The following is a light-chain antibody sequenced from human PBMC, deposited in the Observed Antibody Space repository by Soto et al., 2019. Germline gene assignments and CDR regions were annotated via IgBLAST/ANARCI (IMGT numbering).Light chain of an antibody. V-gene: IGKV1-5*03. CDR1: HSVSRG. CDR3: QQYNSYWT. CDR2: KAS. Sequence: IQMTQSPSTLSASVGDRVTISCRASHSVSRGLAWYQQKPGKAPKLLIYKASTLASGVPSRFSGSGSGTQFTLTISSLQPDDFATYYCQQYNSYWTFGQGTKVDIK. J-gene: IGKJ1*01.